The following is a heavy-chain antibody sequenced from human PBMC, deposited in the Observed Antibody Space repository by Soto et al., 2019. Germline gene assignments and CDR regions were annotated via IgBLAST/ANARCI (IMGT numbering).Heavy chain of an antibody. CDR1: GFWLGSSGVG. Sequence: SGATPVNPAQCLTLTCTFSGFWLGSSGVGLGVIRQPPGKALEWLALIYWDDDKRYSPSLKSRLTITKDTSKNQVVLTMTNMDPVDTATYYCAHSRYCSSTSCYAAPYFDYWGQ. V-gene: IGHV2-5*02. D-gene: IGHD2-2*01. J-gene: IGHJ4*02. CDR3: AHSRYCSSTSCYAAPYFDY. CDR2: IYWDDDK.